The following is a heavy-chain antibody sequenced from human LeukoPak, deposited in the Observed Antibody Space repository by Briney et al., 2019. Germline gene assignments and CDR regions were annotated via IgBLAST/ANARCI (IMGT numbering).Heavy chain of an antibody. CDR3: ARSHPLRYEVTTWGLIDY. J-gene: IGHJ4*02. V-gene: IGHV1-8*01. CDR2: VNPNSGNT. D-gene: IGHD4-17*01. CDR1: GYTFTSYD. Sequence: GASVKVSCKASGYTFTSYDINWVRQATGQGLEWMGWVNPNSGNTGYAQKFQGRVTMTRNTSISTAYMELSSLRSEDTAVYYCARSHPLRYEVTTWGLIDYWGQGTLVTVSS.